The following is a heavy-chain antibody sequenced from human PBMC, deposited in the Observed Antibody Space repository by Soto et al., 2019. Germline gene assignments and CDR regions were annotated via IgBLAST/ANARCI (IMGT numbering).Heavy chain of an antibody. Sequence: GGSLRLSCEASGFIFTTDSMNWVRQVPGKGLQWLSSISSSGTFKSYGDSVKGRFTISRDNAKNSLFLQMNNLSGEDTGLYYCARDPPHGGTSSWDADSWGPGTLVTVSS. D-gene: IGHD2-15*01. V-gene: IGHV3-21*01. CDR3: ARDPPHGGTSSWDADS. CDR1: GFIFTTDS. J-gene: IGHJ4*02. CDR2: ISSSGTFK.